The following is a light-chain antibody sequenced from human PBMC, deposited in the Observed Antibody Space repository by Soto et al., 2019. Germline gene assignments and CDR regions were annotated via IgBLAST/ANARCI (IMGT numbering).Light chain of an antibody. CDR3: QHQKSYSQT. V-gene: IGKV1-5*01. Sequence: DIQMTQSPPTLSASVGDRVTITCRASQSIRHYLAWYQQMPGKAPKLLIYGASTLQSGVPSRFSGSGSGTEFTRTISSLQPYDFGTYVWQHQKSYSQTFGQGTKVEIK. CDR1: QSIRHY. J-gene: IGKJ1*01. CDR2: GAS.